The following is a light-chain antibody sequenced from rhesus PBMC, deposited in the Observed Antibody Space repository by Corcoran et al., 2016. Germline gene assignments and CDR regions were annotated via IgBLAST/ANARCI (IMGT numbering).Light chain of an antibody. V-gene: IGKV1-94*01. J-gene: IGKJ3*01. CDR3: LQDYTTPFT. CDR2: AAS. CDR1: QGINKE. Sequence: DIQMTQSPSSLSASVGDRVTVTCRASQGINKELSWYQQKPGKAPTLLIYAASSLQTGVSSRFSGSGSVTNYTRTISSLQPEDGATYYCLQDYTTPFTFGPGTKLDIK.